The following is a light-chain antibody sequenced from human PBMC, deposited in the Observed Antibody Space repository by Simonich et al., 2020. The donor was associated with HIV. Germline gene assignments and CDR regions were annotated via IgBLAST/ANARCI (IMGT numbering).Light chain of an antibody. Sequence: DIQMTQSPSTLSASVGDRVTITCRASQSVSSWVAWYQQKPGKAPKLLIYKASTLEGGVPLRFSGSGFGTEFTLTISSLQPDDFATYYCQQYNNYRTFGQGTKVEIK. CDR3: QQYNNYRT. V-gene: IGKV1-5*03. CDR2: KAS. CDR1: QSVSSW. J-gene: IGKJ1*01.